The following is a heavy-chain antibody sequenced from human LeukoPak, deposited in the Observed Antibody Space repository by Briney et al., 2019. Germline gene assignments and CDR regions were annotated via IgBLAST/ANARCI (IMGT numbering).Heavy chain of an antibody. D-gene: IGHD6-19*01. J-gene: IGHJ4*02. CDR3: ARDVEQWLVRVYYFDY. CDR1: GFTLSSYS. CDR2: ISSGSTTI. Sequence: GGSLRLSCATSGFTLSSYSMNWVRQAPGKGLQWVSYISSGSTTIYYADSVKGRFTISRDNAKDSLYLQMNGLRAEDTAVYYCARDVEQWLVRVYYFDYWGQGTLVTVSS. V-gene: IGHV3-48*01.